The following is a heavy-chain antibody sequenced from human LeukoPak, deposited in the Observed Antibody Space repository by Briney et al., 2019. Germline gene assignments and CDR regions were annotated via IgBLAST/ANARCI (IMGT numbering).Heavy chain of an antibody. CDR1: GFTFRTYG. J-gene: IGHJ3*02. V-gene: IGHV3-30*02. D-gene: IGHD3-16*01. Sequence: GGSLRLSCATSGFTFRTYGMHWVRQAPGQGLEWVGFIRFDGRNQYYGDSVKGRFTISRDNAKNSLYLQMNSLRAEDTAVYYCARAYYDYVWGELHAFDIWGQGTMVTVSS. CDR3: ARAYYDYVWGELHAFDI. CDR2: IRFDGRNQ.